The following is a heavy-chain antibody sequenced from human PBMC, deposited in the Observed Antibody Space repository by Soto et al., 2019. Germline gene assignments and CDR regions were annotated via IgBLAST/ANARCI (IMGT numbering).Heavy chain of an antibody. Sequence: QVQLVQSGAEVKKPGASVKVSCKASGYTFTSYDINWVRQATGQGLEWMGWMNPNSGNTGYAQKFQGRVTMTRNTSISTANMELGTLRSKDTAVYYCARGYYYGSGSSPGYWGQGTLVTVSS. CDR3: ARGYYYGSGSSPGY. CDR2: MNPNSGNT. J-gene: IGHJ4*02. CDR1: GYTFTSYD. V-gene: IGHV1-8*01. D-gene: IGHD3-10*01.